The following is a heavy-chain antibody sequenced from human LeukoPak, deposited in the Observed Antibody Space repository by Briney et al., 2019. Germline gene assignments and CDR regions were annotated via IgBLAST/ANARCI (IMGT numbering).Heavy chain of an antibody. D-gene: IGHD5-18*01. CDR1: GYTFTSYG. CDR3: ARFARPDTAMDPLYYYYYGMDV. Sequence: ASVKVSCKASGYTFTSYGISCVRQAPGQGLEWMGWISAYNGNTNYAQKLQGRVTMTTDTSTSTAYMELRSLRSDDTAVYYCARFARPDTAMDPLYYYYYGMDVWGQGTTVTVSS. J-gene: IGHJ6*02. V-gene: IGHV1-18*01. CDR2: ISAYNGNT.